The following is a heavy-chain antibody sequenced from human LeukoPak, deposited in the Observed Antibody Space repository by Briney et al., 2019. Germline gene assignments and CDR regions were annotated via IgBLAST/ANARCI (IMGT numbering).Heavy chain of an antibody. V-gene: IGHV1-69*05. CDR1: GYTFTGYY. CDR3: ASYYDSSGNIYYYYMDV. J-gene: IGHJ6*03. D-gene: IGHD3-22*01. Sequence: GASVKVSCKASGYTFTGYYMHWVRQAPGQGLEWMGRIIPIFGTANCAQKFQGRVTITTDESTSTAYMELSSLRSEDTAVYYCASYYDSSGNIYYYYMDVWGKGTTVTVSS. CDR2: IIPIFGTA.